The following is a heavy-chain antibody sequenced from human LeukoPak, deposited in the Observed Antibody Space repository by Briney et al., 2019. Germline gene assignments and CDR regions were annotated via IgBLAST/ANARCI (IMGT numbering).Heavy chain of an antibody. CDR3: PKRLKAVAGTGYYYYMDV. CDR1: GGSISSYY. V-gene: IGHV4-39*06. D-gene: IGHD6-19*01. Sequence: KSSETLSLTCTVSGGSISSYYWGWIRQPPGKGLEWIGSMYYSGSTYYNPSLKSRATISINTSKNQFTLKLSSWTAAATPVYYVPKRLKAVAGTGYYYYMDVWGKGTTVTISS. J-gene: IGHJ6*03. CDR2: MYYSGST.